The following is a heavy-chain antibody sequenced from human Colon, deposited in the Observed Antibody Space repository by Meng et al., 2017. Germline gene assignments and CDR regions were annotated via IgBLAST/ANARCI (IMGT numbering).Heavy chain of an antibody. CDR2: IDHFGIS. Sequence: QVQIQAGGAVLLTPAETLSLTCAVSGGSFSGLYWSWIRQPPGKGLEWIGEIDHFGISNYNSSLKGRLTTSVDTSKKQISLTLTSVTAADTAVYYCAAGLRHGDWFDPWGPGTLVTVSS. CDR1: GGSFSGLY. D-gene: IGHD4-17*01. CDR3: AAGLRHGDWFDP. V-gene: IGHV4-34*02. J-gene: IGHJ5*02.